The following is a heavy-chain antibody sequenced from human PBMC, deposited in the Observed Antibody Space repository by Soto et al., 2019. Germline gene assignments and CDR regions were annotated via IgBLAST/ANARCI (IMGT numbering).Heavy chain of an antibody. V-gene: IGHV3-23*01. CDR1: GFTFNYYA. CDR2: ITGSGANT. Sequence: GGSLRLSCAASGFTFNYYAMNWVRQAPEKGLEWVAAITGSGANTYHADAVKGRFTISRDNSKNTLYLQMNSLRAEDTAVYYCAKGKRRGSYYDSSGPASAFDIWGQGTMVTVSS. CDR3: AKGKRRGSYYDSSGPASAFDI. D-gene: IGHD3-22*01. J-gene: IGHJ3*02.